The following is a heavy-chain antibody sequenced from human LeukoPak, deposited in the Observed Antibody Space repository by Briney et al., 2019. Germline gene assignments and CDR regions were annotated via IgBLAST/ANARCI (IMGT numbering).Heavy chain of an antibody. CDR1: GGSSSSGGHY. Sequence: SETLSLTGTVSGGSSSSGGHYWSWIRQPAGKGLEYLGRISSTGSTNHNPSLRSRVTISADTSKNHFSLKLTSVTAAVTAVYYCAGVGSSWQYNWFDPWGQGTLVTVSS. CDR3: AGVGSSWQYNWFDP. V-gene: IGHV4-61*02. D-gene: IGHD6-13*01. J-gene: IGHJ5*02. CDR2: ISSTGST.